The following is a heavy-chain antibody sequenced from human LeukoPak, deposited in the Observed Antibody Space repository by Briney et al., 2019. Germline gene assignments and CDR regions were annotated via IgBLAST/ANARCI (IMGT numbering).Heavy chain of an antibody. CDR1: GDSVRDYY. V-gene: IGHV4-59*02. CDR2: SYRRGGT. CDR3: ARAGGGGSPFDY. J-gene: IGHJ4*02. D-gene: IGHD2-15*01. Sequence: ETVSLTCTVSGDSVRDYYWSWIRQPPGKRLECIGYSYRRGGTVYNPSLKSRVTMSVDTSKNQFSLKLSSVTAADTAVYYCARAGGGGSPFDYWGQGTLVTVSS.